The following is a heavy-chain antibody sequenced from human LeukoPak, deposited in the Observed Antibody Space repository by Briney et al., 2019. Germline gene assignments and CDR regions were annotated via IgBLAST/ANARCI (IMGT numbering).Heavy chain of an antibody. CDR1: GDSISSSNYF. D-gene: IGHD3-16*01. CDR2: MFYYGST. Sequence: SETLSLTCTASGDSISSSNYFWGWIRQPPGKGLEWIGSMFYYGSTYYNASLKSRVTISLDTSKKQFSLKLRSVTAADTAVYYCARGGITSLLNWFDPWGQGILVTVSS. CDR3: ARGGITSLLNWFDP. J-gene: IGHJ5*02. V-gene: IGHV4-39*07.